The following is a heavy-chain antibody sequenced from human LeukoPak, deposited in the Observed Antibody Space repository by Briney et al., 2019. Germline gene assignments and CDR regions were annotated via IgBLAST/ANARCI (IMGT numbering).Heavy chain of an antibody. V-gene: IGHV3-23*01. CDR2: IGGSGGST. J-gene: IGHJ4*02. Sequence: GGSLRLSCAASGFTFSSYAMSWVRQAPGKGLEWVSAIGGSGGSTYYADSVKGRFTISRDNSKNTLYLQMNSLRAEDTAVYYCARDWYSGSYPLDYWGQGALVTVSS. D-gene: IGHD1-26*01. CDR3: ARDWYSGSYPLDY. CDR1: GFTFSSYA.